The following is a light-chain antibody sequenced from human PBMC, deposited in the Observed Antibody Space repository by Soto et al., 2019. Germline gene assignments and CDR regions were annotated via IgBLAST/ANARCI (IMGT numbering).Light chain of an antibody. V-gene: IGKV3-15*01. Sequence: ETVLTQSPATLSASPGERATLSCRASQSVSSNLAWYLQKPGQAPRLPIYGPSTRATGVPARFSGSGSGTEFTLTIDSLQSEDFAVYYCQQYNNWPLTFAPGTKVDIK. CDR2: GPS. CDR1: QSVSSN. J-gene: IGKJ3*01. CDR3: QQYNNWPLT.